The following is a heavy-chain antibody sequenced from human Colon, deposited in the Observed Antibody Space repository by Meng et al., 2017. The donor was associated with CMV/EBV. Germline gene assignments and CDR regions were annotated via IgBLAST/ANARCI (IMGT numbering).Heavy chain of an antibody. CDR1: GFSLNTYEVG. CDR3: AHKSLPAAFFDY. CDR2: IYWDDDK. D-gene: IGHD2-2*01. J-gene: IGHJ4*02. V-gene: IGHV2-5*02. Sequence: HITLQQSGPTLGTPTQTLPLTCTFSGFSLNTYEVGVGWFRQPPGKAPEWLALIYWDDDKRYRSSLENRLTLTHDASKNQVVLTMTDMDPVDTATYYCAHKSLPAAFFDYWSQGTLVTVSS.